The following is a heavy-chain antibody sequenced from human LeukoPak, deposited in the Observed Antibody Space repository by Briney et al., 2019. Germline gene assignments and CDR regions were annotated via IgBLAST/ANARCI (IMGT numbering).Heavy chain of an antibody. CDR3: ARESSSDLVY. J-gene: IGHJ4*02. CDR2: INSDGGAT. V-gene: IGHV3-74*03. D-gene: IGHD2-15*01. Sequence: PGGSLRLSCAASGFTFSRFWMHWVRQAPGKGLVWVSRINSDGGATTYADSVKGRFTISRDNAKNTLYLQMNSLRAEDTAVYYCARESSSDLVYWGQGTLVTVSS. CDR1: GFTFSRFW.